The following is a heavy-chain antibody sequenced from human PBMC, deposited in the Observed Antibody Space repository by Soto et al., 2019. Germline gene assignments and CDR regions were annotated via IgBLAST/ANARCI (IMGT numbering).Heavy chain of an antibody. J-gene: IGHJ4*02. CDR3: ARTGREDYDSSGYYPAGFDY. V-gene: IGHV4-31*03. D-gene: IGHD3-22*01. CDR1: GGSISSGGYY. CDR2: IYYSGST. Sequence: SETLSLTCTVSGGSISSGGYYWSWIRQHPGKGLEWIGYIYYSGSTYYNPSLKSRVTISVDTSKNQFSLKLSSVTAADTAVYYCARTGREDYDSSGYYPAGFDYWGQGTLVTVSS.